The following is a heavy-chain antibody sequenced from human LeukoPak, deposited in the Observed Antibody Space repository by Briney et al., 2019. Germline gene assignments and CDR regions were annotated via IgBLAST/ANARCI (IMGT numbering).Heavy chain of an antibody. Sequence: SVKVSCKASGGTFSSYAISWVRQAPGQGLEWMGRIIPIFGTANYTQKFQGRVTITTDESTSTAYMELSSLRSEDTAVYYCARGAYYYDSSGYYSGAFDIWGQGTMVTVSS. D-gene: IGHD3-22*01. CDR1: GGTFSSYA. V-gene: IGHV1-69*05. CDR2: IIPIFGTA. CDR3: ARGAYYYDSSGYYSGAFDI. J-gene: IGHJ3*02.